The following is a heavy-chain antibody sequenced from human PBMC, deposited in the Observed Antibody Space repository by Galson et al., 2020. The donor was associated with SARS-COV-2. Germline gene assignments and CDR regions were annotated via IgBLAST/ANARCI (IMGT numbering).Heavy chain of an antibody. D-gene: IGHD1-26*01. CDR2: ISWNSGSI. J-gene: IGHJ4*02. V-gene: IGHV3-9*01. CDR1: GFTFDDYA. Sequence: GGSLRLSCAASGFTFDDYAMHWVRQAPGKGLEWVSGISWNSGSIGYADSVKGRFTISRDNAKNSLYLQMNSLRAEDTALYYCAKLGSGSYYGSNDYWGQGTLVTVSS. CDR3: AKLGSGSYYGSNDY.